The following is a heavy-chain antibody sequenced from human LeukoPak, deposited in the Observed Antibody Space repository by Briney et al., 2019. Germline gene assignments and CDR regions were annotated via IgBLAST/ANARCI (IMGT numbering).Heavy chain of an antibody. V-gene: IGHV3-30-3*01. CDR1: GFTFSSYT. J-gene: IGHJ4*02. CDR3: ARSNNGDYYYFDY. CDR2: ISYDGSNK. Sequence: GGSLRLSCAASGFTFSSYTMHWVRRAPGKGLGWVAVISYDGSNKYFADSVRGRFTISRDNSKNTLYVQMNSLRAEDTAVYYCARSNNGDYYYFDYWGQGTLVTVSS. D-gene: IGHD4-17*01.